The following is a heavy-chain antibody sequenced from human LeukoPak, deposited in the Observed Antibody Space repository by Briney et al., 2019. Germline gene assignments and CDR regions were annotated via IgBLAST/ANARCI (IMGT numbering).Heavy chain of an antibody. CDR3: ARDGDSSSWYSSYYYYYMDV. V-gene: IGHV1-46*01. D-gene: IGHD6-13*01. J-gene: IGHJ6*03. CDR2: INPSGGST. CDR1: GYTFTRCY. Sequence: ASVKVSCKASGYTFTRCYMHWVRQAPGQGLEWMGIINPSGGSTSYAQKLQGRVTMTRDMSTSTVYMELSSLRYEDTAVYYCARDGDSSSWYSSYYYYYMDVWGKGTTVTVSS.